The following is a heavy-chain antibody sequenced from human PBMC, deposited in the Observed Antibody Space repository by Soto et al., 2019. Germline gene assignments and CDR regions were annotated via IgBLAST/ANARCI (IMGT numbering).Heavy chain of an antibody. CDR3: ARGVAAAGKPPGSYYYYCMDV. D-gene: IGHD6-13*01. CDR1: GGTFSSYA. Sequence: SVKVSCKASGGTFSSYAISWVRQAPGQGLEWMGGIIPIFGTANYAQKFQGRVTITADESTSTAYMELSSLRSEDTAVYYCARGVAAAGKPPGSYYYYCMDVWGQGTTVTVSS. CDR2: IIPIFGTA. V-gene: IGHV1-69*13. J-gene: IGHJ6*02.